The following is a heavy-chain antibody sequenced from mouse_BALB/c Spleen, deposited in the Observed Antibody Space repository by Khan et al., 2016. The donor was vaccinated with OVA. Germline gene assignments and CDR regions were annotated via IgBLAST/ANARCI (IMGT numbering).Heavy chain of an antibody. D-gene: IGHD2-1*01. CDR3: TRGGYYGKSLFAY. CDR1: GYTFTSYW. J-gene: IGHJ3*01. CDR2: IYPGSGST. Sequence: LQQPGSELVRPGASVKLSCKASGYTFTSYWMHWVKQRHGQGLEWIGNIYPGSGSTNYDEMFKSKGTLTVDTSSSTAYMHISSLTSEDSAVYYCTRGGYYGKSLFAYWGQGTLVTVAA. V-gene: IGHV1S22*01.